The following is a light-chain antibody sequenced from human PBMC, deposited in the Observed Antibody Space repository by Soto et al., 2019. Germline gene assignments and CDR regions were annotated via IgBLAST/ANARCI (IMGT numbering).Light chain of an antibody. CDR1: SSDVGGYNY. V-gene: IGLV2-14*04. Sequence: SPYHEKTNTISCTGTSSDVGGYNYVSWYQQHPGKAPKLMIYDVSNRPSGVSNRFSGSKSGNTASLTISGLQAEDEADYYCSSYTSSSTLNYVFGTGTKVTVL. J-gene: IGLJ1*01. CDR3: SSYTSSSTLNYV. CDR2: DVS.